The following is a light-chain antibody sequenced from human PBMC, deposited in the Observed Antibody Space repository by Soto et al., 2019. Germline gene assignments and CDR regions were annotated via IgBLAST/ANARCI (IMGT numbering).Light chain of an antibody. Sequence: SYELTQPPSVSVAPEKTATITCGGNNIGNKRVHWYRQKPGQAPVLVISYDSDRPSGIPERFSGSNSGNTATLTISRLDAGDEADYYCHVWDSMADQYVFCSGTKVTVL. CDR3: HVWDSMADQYV. CDR1: NIGNKR. CDR2: YDS. V-gene: IGLV3-21*04. J-gene: IGLJ1*01.